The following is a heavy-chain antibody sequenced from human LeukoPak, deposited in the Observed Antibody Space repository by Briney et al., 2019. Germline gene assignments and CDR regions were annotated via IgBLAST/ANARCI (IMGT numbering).Heavy chain of an antibody. D-gene: IGHD6-19*01. Sequence: GGSLRLSCAASGFTFSSYEMNWVRQAPGKGLEWVSYISSSGSTIQYADSVEGRFTISRDNAKNSLYLQMNSLRAEDTAVYYCARVTAVAAPWVYWGQGTQVTVSS. V-gene: IGHV3-48*03. J-gene: IGHJ4*02. CDR2: ISSSGSTI. CDR3: ARVTAVAAPWVY. CDR1: GFTFSSYE.